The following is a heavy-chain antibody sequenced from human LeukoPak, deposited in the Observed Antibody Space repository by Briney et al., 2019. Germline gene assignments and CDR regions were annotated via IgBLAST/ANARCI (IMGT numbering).Heavy chain of an antibody. CDR2: IYYSGST. CDR1: GGSISSSSHY. Sequence: SETLSLTCTVSGGSISSSSHYWGWIRQPPGKGLEWIGSIYYSGSTYYNPSLKSRVTISVDTSKNQFSLKMTSVTAADTAVYYCARLVLVGDSRYCFDYWGQGIVVTVSS. CDR3: ARLVLVGDSRYCFDY. D-gene: IGHD1-26*01. V-gene: IGHV4-39*07. J-gene: IGHJ4*02.